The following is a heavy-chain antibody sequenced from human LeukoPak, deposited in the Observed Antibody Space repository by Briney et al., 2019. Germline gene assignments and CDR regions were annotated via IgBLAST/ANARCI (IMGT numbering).Heavy chain of an antibody. J-gene: IGHJ5*02. Sequence: GGSLRLSCAASGFTFSSYWMHWVRQAPGKGLVWVSRISSDGSSTNYADSVKGRFTISRDNAKNTLYLQMNSLRAEDTAVYYCARTTSSGWYPWGQGTLATVSS. D-gene: IGHD6-19*01. CDR1: GFTFSSYW. CDR3: ARTTSSGWYP. V-gene: IGHV3-74*01. CDR2: ISSDGSST.